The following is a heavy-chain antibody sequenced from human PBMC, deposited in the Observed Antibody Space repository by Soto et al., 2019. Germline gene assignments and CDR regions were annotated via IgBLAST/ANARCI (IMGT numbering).Heavy chain of an antibody. CDR1: GGSISSGGNY. CDR2: IYYSGST. CDR3: ARDSTVTTTLLDV. V-gene: IGHV4-31*03. Sequence: QVQLQESGPGLVKPSQTLSLNCTVSGGSISSGGNYWSWIRQHPGKGLEWIGYIYYSGSTYYNPSLKSRVTISVDTSKNQFSLKLSSVTAADTAVYYCARDSTVTTTLLDVWGQGTTVIVSS. D-gene: IGHD4-17*01. J-gene: IGHJ6*02.